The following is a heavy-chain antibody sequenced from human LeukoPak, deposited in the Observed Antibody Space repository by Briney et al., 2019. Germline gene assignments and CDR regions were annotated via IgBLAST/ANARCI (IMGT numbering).Heavy chain of an antibody. CDR2: IYYSGST. D-gene: IGHD3-10*01. J-gene: IGHJ4*02. V-gene: IGHV4-39*07. Sequence: SETLSLTCTVSGGSISSSSHYWGWIRQPPGKGLEWIGSIYYSGSTYYNPSLKSRVTISVDTSKNQFSLKLSSVTAADTAVYYCARSGDATFDYWGQGTLVTVSS. CDR1: GGSISSSSHY. CDR3: ARSGDATFDY.